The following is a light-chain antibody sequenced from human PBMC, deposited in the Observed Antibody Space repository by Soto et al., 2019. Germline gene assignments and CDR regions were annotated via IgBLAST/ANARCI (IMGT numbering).Light chain of an antibody. CDR1: QDINVY. CDR3: QHGYVAPYN. J-gene: IGKJ2*01. CDR2: SAS. V-gene: IGKV1-39*01. Sequence: DIQMTQSPSSVSASVGDTVTITCRASQDINVYLNWYQQKPGEVPKLLIYSASSLPSGVPSRFTGSGSETDFTLTIRSLQPEDFATYYCQHGYVAPYNFGQGTKV.